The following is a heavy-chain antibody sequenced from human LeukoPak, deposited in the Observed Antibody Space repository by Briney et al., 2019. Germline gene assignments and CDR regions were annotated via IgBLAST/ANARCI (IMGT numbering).Heavy chain of an antibody. CDR3: ARGKYSSLY. J-gene: IGHJ4*02. Sequence: PSETLSLTCTVSGGPISSYYWSWIRQPPGKGLEWIGYIYYSGSTNYNPSLKSRVTISVDTSKNQFSLKLSSVTAADTAVYYCARGKYSSLYWGQGTLVTVSS. D-gene: IGHD6-6*01. CDR1: GGPISSYY. CDR2: IYYSGST. V-gene: IGHV4-59*01.